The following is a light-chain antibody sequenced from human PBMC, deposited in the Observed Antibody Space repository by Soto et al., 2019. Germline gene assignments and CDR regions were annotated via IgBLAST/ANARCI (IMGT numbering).Light chain of an antibody. CDR2: GAS. CDR1: QSVSSSY. V-gene: IGKV3-20*01. CDR3: QQYGSSPPWT. Sequence: DILLTQSPGTLSLSPGERATLSCRASQSVSSSYLAWYQQRPGQAPRLLIYGASTRATGIPDRFSGSGSGTYFTLTISRLEPEDFAVYFCQQYGSSPPWTFGQGTKVEIK. J-gene: IGKJ1*01.